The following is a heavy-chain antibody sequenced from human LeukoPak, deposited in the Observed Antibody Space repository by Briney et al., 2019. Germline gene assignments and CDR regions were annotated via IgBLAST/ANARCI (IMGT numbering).Heavy chain of an antibody. CDR1: GGSISSYY. CDR2: IYTSRST. CDR3: ARGREYTSGYRVTELGSGYSDY. V-gene: IGHV4-4*07. Sequence: SETLSLTCTVSGGSISSYYWSWIRQPAGKGLEWIGRIYTSRSTNYNPSLKSRVTMSVDTSKNQFSLKLSSVTAADTAVYYCARGREYTSGYRVTELGSGYSDYWGQGTLVTVSS. J-gene: IGHJ4*02. D-gene: IGHD5-18*01.